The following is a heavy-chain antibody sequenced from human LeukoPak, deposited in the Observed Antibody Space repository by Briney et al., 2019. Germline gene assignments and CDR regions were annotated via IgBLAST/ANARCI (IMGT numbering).Heavy chain of an antibody. J-gene: IGHJ4*02. CDR2: IYSGGST. V-gene: IGHV3-NL1*01. D-gene: IGHD6-19*01. CDR3: ASGKAVAGNDY. CDR1: GFTFSSYG. Sequence: GGSLRLSCAASGFTFSSYGMHWVRQAPGKGLEWVSVIYSGGSTYYADSVKGRFTISRDNSKNTLYLQMNSLRAEDTAVYYCASGKAVAGNDYWGQGTLVTVSS.